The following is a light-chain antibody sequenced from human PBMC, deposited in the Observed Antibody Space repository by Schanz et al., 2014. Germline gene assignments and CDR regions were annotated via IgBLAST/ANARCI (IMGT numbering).Light chain of an antibody. J-gene: IGLJ1*01. Sequence: QSVLTQPPSVSGAPGQRVTISCTGSSSNIGAGYDVYWYQQLPGTAPKLLIYGNKNRPSGVPARFSGPKSGTSASLAISGLQSEDEADYYSAAWDDSLNGFYVFGTGTKLTVL. CDR1: SSNIGAGYD. CDR3: AAWDDSLNGFYV. CDR2: GNK. V-gene: IGLV1-40*01.